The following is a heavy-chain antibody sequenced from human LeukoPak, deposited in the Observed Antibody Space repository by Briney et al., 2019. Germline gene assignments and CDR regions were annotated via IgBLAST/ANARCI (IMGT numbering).Heavy chain of an antibody. Sequence: GGSLRLSCEASGVTFSDFWMTWVRQAPGKGLEWVATMNQDESQKYYVDSVKGRLTISRDNAKNALYLQINSLRGEDTAIYYCASFEYKYSFGGQGTLVTVSS. CDR2: MNQDESQK. J-gene: IGHJ4*02. V-gene: IGHV3-7*01. D-gene: IGHD2/OR15-2a*01. CDR3: ASFEYKYSF. CDR1: GVTFSDFW.